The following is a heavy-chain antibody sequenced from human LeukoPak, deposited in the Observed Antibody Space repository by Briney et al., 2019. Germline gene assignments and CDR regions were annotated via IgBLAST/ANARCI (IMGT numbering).Heavy chain of an antibody. V-gene: IGHV1-46*01. CDR3: ARGAPNWGIDYYFDY. CDR1: GYTFTSYY. D-gene: IGHD7-27*01. CDR2: INPSGGST. Sequence: GASVKVSCKASGYTFTSYYMHWVRQAPGQGLEWMGIINPSGGSTSYAQKFQGRVTMTRDTSISTAYMELSGLRSDDTAVYYCARGAPNWGIDYYFDYWGQGTLVTVSS. J-gene: IGHJ4*02.